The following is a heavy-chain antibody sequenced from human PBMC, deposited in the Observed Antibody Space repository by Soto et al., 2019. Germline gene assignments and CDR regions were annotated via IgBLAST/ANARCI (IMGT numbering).Heavy chain of an antibody. CDR1: GYSFTSYW. CDR3: ASQNYYDSSGYYYDAFDI. V-gene: IGHV5-51*01. J-gene: IGHJ3*02. CDR2: IYPGDSDT. D-gene: IGHD3-22*01. Sequence: PGEYLKISCKGSGYSFTSYWIGWVRQMPGKGLEWMGIIYPGDSDTRYSPSFQGQVTISADKSISTAYLQWSSLKASDTAMYYCASQNYYDSSGYYYDAFDIWGQGTMVTVSS.